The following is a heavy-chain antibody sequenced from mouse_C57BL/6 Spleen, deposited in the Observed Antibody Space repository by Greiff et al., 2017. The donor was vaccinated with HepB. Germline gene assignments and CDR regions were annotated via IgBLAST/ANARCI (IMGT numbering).Heavy chain of an antibody. D-gene: IGHD1-1*01. CDR2: IYPSDSET. CDR3: ARGRAYYSGNY. J-gene: IGHJ2*01. CDR1: GYTFTSYW. Sequence: QVQLQQPGAELVRPGSSVKLSCKASGYTFTSYWMDWVKQRPGQGLEWIGNIYPSDSETHYNQKFKDKATLTVDKSSSTAYMQISSLTSEDSAVYYCARGRAYYSGNYWGKGTTLPVSS. V-gene: IGHV1-61*01.